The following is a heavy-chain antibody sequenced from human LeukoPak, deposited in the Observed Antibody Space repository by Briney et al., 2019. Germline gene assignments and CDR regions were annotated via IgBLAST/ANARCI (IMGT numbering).Heavy chain of an antibody. D-gene: IGHD5-12*01. CDR2: IYYSGST. V-gene: IGHV4-39*07. CDR3: AKYSGYDLDY. CDR1: GGSICSSCYY. Sequence: SETLSLTCTVSGGSICSSCYYWGWSRQPPGKGLEWIGSIYYSGSTYYNPSLKSRVTISVDTSKNQFSLKLSSVTAADTAVYYCAKYSGYDLDYWGQGTLVTVSS. J-gene: IGHJ4*02.